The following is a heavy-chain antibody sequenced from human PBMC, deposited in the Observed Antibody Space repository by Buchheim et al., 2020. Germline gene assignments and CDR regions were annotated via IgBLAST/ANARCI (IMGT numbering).Heavy chain of an antibody. V-gene: IGHV3-30-3*01. Sequence: QVQLVESGGGVVQPGRSLRLSCAASGFTFSSYAMHWVRQAPGKGLEWVAVISYDGSNKYYADSVKGRFTISGDNSKNTLYLQMNSLRAEDTAVYYCASPSSSTSSYYYYGMDVWGQGTT. CDR3: ASPSSSTSSYYYYGMDV. CDR1: GFTFSSYA. D-gene: IGHD2-2*01. J-gene: IGHJ6*02. CDR2: ISYDGSNK.